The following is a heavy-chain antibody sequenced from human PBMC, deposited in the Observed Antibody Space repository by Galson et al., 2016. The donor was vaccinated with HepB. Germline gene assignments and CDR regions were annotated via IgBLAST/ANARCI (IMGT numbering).Heavy chain of an antibody. CDR1: GFPVSNKY. D-gene: IGHD6-19*01. CDR2: IYIGGST. CDR3: AKDNAAWLVDY. V-gene: IGHV3-53*01. J-gene: IGHJ4*02. Sequence: SLRLSCAASGFPVSNKYMTWVRQAPGKGLEWVSIIYIGGSTYDADSVKGRFTISRDNSKNTLYLQMNSLKIEDAAVYFCAKDNAAWLVDYWGQGTLVTVSS.